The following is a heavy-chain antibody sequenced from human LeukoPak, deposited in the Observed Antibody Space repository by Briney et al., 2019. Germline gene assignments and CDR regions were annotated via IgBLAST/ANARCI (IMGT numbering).Heavy chain of an antibody. CDR3: TRHRGARAISDY. Sequence: GGSLKLSCAASGFTFSGSAMHWVRQASGKGLEWVGRIRSKANSYATAYAASVKGRFTISRDDSKNTAYLQMNSLKTEDTAVYYCTRHRGARAISDYWGQGTLVTVSS. D-gene: IGHD3-10*01. CDR1: GFTFSGSA. V-gene: IGHV3-73*01. J-gene: IGHJ4*02. CDR2: IRSKANSYAT.